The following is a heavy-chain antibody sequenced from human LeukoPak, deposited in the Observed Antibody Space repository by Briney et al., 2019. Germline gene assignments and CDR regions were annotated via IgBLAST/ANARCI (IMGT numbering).Heavy chain of an antibody. CDR1: GYSFTSYW. V-gene: IGHV5-51*01. J-gene: IGHJ6*04. CDR3: ARSGVDTAMATHYYYGMDV. D-gene: IGHD5-18*01. CDR2: IYPGDSDT. Sequence: GESLKISCKGSGYSFTSYWIGWVRQMPGKGLEWMGIIYPGDSDTRYSPSFQGQVTISADKSISTAYLQWSSLKASDTAMYYCARSGVDTAMATHYYYGMDVWGKGTTVTVSS.